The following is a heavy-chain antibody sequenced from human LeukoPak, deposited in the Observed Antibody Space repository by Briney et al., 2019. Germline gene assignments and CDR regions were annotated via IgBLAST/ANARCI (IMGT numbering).Heavy chain of an antibody. V-gene: IGHV3-23*01. CDR2: IVADGTAT. CDR3: ANNPGVNSAWYFARFDS. Sequence: GGSLRLSCAASGFTFSNYAMSWVRQAPGKGLEWVSAIVADGTATFYADSVKGRFTISRDTSRNTVHLQMNSLKAEDTAVYYCANNPGVNSAWYFARFDSWGQGTLDTVSS. D-gene: IGHD6-19*01. CDR1: GFTFSNYA. J-gene: IGHJ4*02.